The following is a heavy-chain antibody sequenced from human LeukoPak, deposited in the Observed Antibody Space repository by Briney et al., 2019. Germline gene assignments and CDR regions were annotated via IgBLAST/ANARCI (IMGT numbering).Heavy chain of an antibody. CDR2: INPNSGGT. J-gene: IGHJ5*02. Sequence: PPASVKVSCKASGYTFTGYYMHWVRQAPGQGLEWMGWINPNSGGTNYAQKFQGRVTMTRDTSISTAYMELSRLRSDDTAVYYCAREVVVPASNWFDPWGQGTLVTVSS. CDR3: AREVVVPASNWFDP. V-gene: IGHV1-2*02. D-gene: IGHD2-2*01. CDR1: GYTFTGYY.